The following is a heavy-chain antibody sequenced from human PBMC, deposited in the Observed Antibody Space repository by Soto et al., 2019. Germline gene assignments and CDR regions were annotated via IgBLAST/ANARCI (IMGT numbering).Heavy chain of an antibody. J-gene: IGHJ5*02. CDR3: ARLMGDNVWGSYRYLDL. CDR1: GAAFSHYT. Sequence: ASETLSLTCGLSGAAFSHYTWSWVRQAPGGGLNWIGEVHRGGRTKYSPSLERRLTISVDPSRNQVSLELRSVTAAETTIYYCARLMGDNVWGSYRYLDLWGQGTLVTVSS. CDR2: VHRGGRT. D-gene: IGHD3-16*02. V-gene: IGHV4-34*01.